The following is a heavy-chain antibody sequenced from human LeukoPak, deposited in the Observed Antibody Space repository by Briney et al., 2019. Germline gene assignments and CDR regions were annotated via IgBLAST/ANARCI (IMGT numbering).Heavy chain of an antibody. D-gene: IGHD3-3*01. CDR1: GFTFTDAW. CDR2: IKQDGSEK. V-gene: IGHV3-7*04. J-gene: IGHJ4*02. Sequence: GGSLRLSCAVSGFTFTDAWMTWIRQAPGKGLEWVANIKQDGSEKYYVDSVKGRFTISKDNAKNSLYLQMNSLRAEDTAVYYCAREEWFFDYWGQGTLVTVSS. CDR3: AREEWFFDY.